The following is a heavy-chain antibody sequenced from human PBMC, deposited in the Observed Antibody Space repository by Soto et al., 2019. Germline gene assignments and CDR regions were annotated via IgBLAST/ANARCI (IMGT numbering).Heavy chain of an antibody. CDR1: GYTFTTYV. Sequence: QVQLVQSGAEVKKPGASVKVSCKASGYTFTTYVIHWVRQAPGQRLEWMGWIHGGNGNTRYSQKLQGRVTISRDTSASTAYMELSSLRPEDTAIYYCAREHDSWSGYAFDIWGQGTVVTVSS. D-gene: IGHD3-3*01. J-gene: IGHJ3*02. CDR3: AREHDSWSGYAFDI. V-gene: IGHV1-3*01. CDR2: IHGGNGNT.